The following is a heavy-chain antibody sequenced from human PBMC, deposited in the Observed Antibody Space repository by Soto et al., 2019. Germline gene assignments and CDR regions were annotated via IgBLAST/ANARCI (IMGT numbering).Heavy chain of an antibody. D-gene: IGHD3-3*01. J-gene: IGHJ5*02. V-gene: IGHV2-26*01. CDR1: GLSFSNSRMG. CDR2: IFSNDEK. Sequence: QVTLKESGPLLVKPTETLTLTCTVSGLSFSNSRMGVSWIRQPPGKAPEWLAHIFSNDEKSYSPSLKSRLTISKDPSKSQVVLTMANMVPVDTATYYCTRVIKDFWHGDRRFDPWGHGTLVTVSS. CDR3: TRVIKDFWHGDRRFDP.